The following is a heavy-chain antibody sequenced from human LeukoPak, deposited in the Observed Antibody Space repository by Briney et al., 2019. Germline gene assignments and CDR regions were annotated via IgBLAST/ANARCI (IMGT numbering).Heavy chain of an antibody. CDR2: VYYTGST. Sequence: SETLSLTCTVSGGSINSDNYYWSWIRQPPGKGLEWIGYVYYTGSTSYNPSLKRRVTISMDTAKNQFSLKLSSVTAADTAAYYCQLGIGIYFGDYDDYWGQGTLVTVSS. CDR3: QLGIGIYFGDYDDY. V-gene: IGHV4-30-4*08. CDR1: GGSINSDNYY. D-gene: IGHD4-17*01. J-gene: IGHJ4*02.